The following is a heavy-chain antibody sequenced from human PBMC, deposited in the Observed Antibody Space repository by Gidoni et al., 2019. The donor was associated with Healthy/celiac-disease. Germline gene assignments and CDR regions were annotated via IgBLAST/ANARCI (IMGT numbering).Heavy chain of an antibody. D-gene: IGHD4-17*01. CDR3: ARGRYGGNSEHAFDI. J-gene: IGHJ3*02. CDR2: IYYSGST. V-gene: IGHV4-61*01. Sequence: SETLSLTCTVSGGSVSSGSYYWSWIRQPPGKGLEWIGYIYYSGSTNYNPSLKSRVTISVDTSKNQFSLKLSSVTAADTAVYYCARGRYGGNSEHAFDIWGQGTMVTVSS. CDR1: GGSVSSGSYY.